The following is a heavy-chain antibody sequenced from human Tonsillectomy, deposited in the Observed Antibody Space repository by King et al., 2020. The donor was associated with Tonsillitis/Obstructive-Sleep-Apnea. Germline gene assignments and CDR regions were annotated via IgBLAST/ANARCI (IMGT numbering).Heavy chain of an antibody. CDR1: GGSISSYY. J-gene: IGHJ5*02. CDR2: IYYSGST. CDR3: ARVGYDNCFDP. V-gene: IGHV4-59*01. D-gene: IGHD1-1*01. Sequence: VQLQESGPGLVKPSETLSLTCTVSGGSISSYYWSWIRQPPGKGLEWIGYIYYSGSTNYNPSLKSRVTISVDTSKNQFSLKLSSVTAADTAVYYCARVGYDNCFDPWGQGTLVTVSS.